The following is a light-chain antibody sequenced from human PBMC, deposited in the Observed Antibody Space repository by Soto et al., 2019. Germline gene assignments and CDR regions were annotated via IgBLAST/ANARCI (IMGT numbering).Light chain of an antibody. J-gene: IGKJ1*01. CDR3: QHYGRSPS. Sequence: EIVLTQSPGTLSLSPGERATISCRASQSVGSAYVGWYQQKPGQAPRLLIFGASRGATGIPDRFSGSGSGTNFTLTSNKVEPEDSAVYYCQHYGRSPSFGRGTKVEIK. V-gene: IGKV3-20*01. CDR2: GAS. CDR1: QSVGSAY.